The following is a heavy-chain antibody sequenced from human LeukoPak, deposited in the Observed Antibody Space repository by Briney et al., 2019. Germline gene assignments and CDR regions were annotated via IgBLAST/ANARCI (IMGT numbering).Heavy chain of an antibody. CDR3: AKDVAYSSGWYQPNSDY. J-gene: IGHJ4*02. Sequence: PGGSLRLSCAASGFTFSSYAMSWVRQAPGKGLEWVSAISGSGGSTYYADSVKGRFTISRDNSKNTLYPQMNSLRAEDTAVYYCAKDVAYSSGWYQPNSDYWGQGTLVTVSS. D-gene: IGHD6-19*01. CDR1: GFTFSSYA. CDR2: ISGSGGST. V-gene: IGHV3-23*01.